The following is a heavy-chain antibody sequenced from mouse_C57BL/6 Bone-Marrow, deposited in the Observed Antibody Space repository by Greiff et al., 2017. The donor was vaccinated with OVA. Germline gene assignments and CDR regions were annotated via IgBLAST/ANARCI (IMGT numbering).Heavy chain of an antibody. CDR1: GYSFTGYY. J-gene: IGHJ3*01. V-gene: IGHV1-42*01. CDR3: ARRELGRIFAY. Sequence: EVQLQQSGPELVKPGASVKISCKASGYSFTGYYMNWVKQSPEKSLEWIGEINPSTGGTTYNQKFKAKATLTVDKSSSTAYMQLKSLTSEDSAVYYCARRELGRIFAYWGQGTLVTVSA. CDR2: INPSTGGT. D-gene: IGHD4-1*01.